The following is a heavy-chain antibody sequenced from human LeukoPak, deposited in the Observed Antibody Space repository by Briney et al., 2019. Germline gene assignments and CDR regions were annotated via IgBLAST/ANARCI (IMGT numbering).Heavy chain of an antibody. CDR2: INHSGST. D-gene: IGHD3-22*01. V-gene: IGHV4-34*01. CDR1: GGSPSGYY. Sequence: SETLSLTCAVYGGSPSGYYWSLIRQPPGKGLEWIGKINHSGSTNYNPSLKSRVTISVDTSKNQFSLKLSSVTAADTAVYYCARGDGPYYYDSSGPRGWFDPWGQGTLVTVSS. CDR3: ARGDGPYYYDSSGPRGWFDP. J-gene: IGHJ5*02.